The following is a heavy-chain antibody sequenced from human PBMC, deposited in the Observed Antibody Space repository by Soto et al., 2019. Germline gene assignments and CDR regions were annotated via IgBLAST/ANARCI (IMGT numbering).Heavy chain of an antibody. J-gene: IGHJ4*02. V-gene: IGHV1-69*02. CDR2: IIPIPGIA. Sequence: QVQLVQSGAEVKKPGSSVKVSCKASGGTFSSYTISWVRQAPGQGLEWMGRIIPIPGIANYAQKFQGRVTITADKSTSTAYMELSSLRSEDTAVYYCARVEDVAAGADYWGQGTLVTVSS. CDR3: ARVEDVAAGADY. D-gene: IGHD6-13*01. CDR1: GGTFSSYT.